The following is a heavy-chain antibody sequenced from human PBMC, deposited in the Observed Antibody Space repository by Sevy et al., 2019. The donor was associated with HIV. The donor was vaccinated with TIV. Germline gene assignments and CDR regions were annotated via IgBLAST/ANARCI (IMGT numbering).Heavy chain of an antibody. V-gene: IGHV3-23*01. J-gene: IGHJ4*02. Sequence: GGSLRLSCAASGYIFSGYVMSWVRQAPGKGLEWISHISASGGSTYCADSVKGRFTISRDNFKKTLDLQMNSLRAEDTAVYYCAKCSSTSCYDYWGQGTLVTVSS. CDR1: GYIFSGYV. CDR2: ISASGGST. D-gene: IGHD2-2*01. CDR3: AKCSSTSCYDY.